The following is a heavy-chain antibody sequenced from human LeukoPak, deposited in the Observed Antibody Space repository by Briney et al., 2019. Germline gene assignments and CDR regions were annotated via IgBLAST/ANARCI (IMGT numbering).Heavy chain of an antibody. V-gene: IGHV1-2*02. D-gene: IGHD3-22*01. CDR1: GYTFTGYY. Sequence: ASVKVSCKASGYTFTGYYMHWVRQAPGQGLEWMGWINPNSGGTNYAQKFQGRVTMTRDASISTAYMELSRLRSDDTAVYYCASYYYDSSGFDYWGQGTLVTVSS. CDR3: ASYYYDSSGFDY. J-gene: IGHJ4*02. CDR2: INPNSGGT.